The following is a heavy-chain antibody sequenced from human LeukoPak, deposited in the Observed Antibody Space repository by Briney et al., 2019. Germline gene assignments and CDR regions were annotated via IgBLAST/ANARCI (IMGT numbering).Heavy chain of an antibody. CDR3: AKAPVTTCRGAYCYPFDY. CDR2: ISDSGNI. CDR1: GFTLSSYA. J-gene: IGHJ4*02. Sequence: GGSLRLSCAASGFTLSSYAMSWVRQAPGKGLEWVSAISDSGNIYHADSVKGRFTISRDSSKNTLFLQMNRLRPEDAAVYYCAKAPVTTCRGAYCYPFDYWGQGTLVTVSS. D-gene: IGHD2-21*01. V-gene: IGHV3-23*01.